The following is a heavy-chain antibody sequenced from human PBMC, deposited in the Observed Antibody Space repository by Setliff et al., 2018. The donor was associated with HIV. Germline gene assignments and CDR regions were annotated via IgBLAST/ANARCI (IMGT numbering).Heavy chain of an antibody. V-gene: IGHV4-59*11. D-gene: IGHD3-9*01. CDR1: RDSINGHW. CDR2: IHYSGIT. Sequence: PEETLSLTCTVSRDSINGHWWSWIRQPPGKGLEWTGSIHYSGITHYNPSLKSRLTMSVDTSKNQVSLKLTSVTAADTAVYYCARYKCINFACVGFDIWGQGTAVTVSS. CDR3: ARYKCINFACVGFDI. J-gene: IGHJ3*02.